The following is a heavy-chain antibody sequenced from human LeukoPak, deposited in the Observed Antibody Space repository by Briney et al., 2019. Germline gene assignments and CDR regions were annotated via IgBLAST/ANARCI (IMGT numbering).Heavy chain of an antibody. J-gene: IGHJ3*02. Sequence: GGSLRLSCAASGFTFSSYAMSWVRQAPGKGLEWVSGITSGGDTYYADSVKGRFTISRDNSKSTLFLQMNSLRAEDTAVYFCARPVVPADAFNIWGQGTMVTVSS. CDR2: ITSGGDT. CDR1: GFTFSSYA. CDR3: ARPVVPADAFNI. D-gene: IGHD2-2*01. V-gene: IGHV3-23*01.